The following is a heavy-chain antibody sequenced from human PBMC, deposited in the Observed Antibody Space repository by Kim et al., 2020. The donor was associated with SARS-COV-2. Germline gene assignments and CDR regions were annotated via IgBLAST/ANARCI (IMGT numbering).Heavy chain of an antibody. Sequence: SVKVSCKASGGTFSSYAISWVRQAPGQGLEWMGGIIPIFGTANYAQKFQGRVTITADESTSTAYMELSSLRSEDTAVYYCARRAIAAAGTNWFDPWGQGTLVTVSS. CDR3: ARRAIAAAGTNWFDP. CDR1: GGTFSSYA. V-gene: IGHV1-69*13. J-gene: IGHJ5*02. D-gene: IGHD6-13*01. CDR2: IIPIFGTA.